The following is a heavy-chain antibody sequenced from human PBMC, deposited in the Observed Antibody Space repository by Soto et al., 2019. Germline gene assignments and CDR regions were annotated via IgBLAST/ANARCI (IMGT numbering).Heavy chain of an antibody. J-gene: IGHJ5*02. Sequence: QLQLQESGSGLVKPSQTLSLTCGVSGGAISSGGYSWSWIRQPPGKGLEWIGYSYHSGSTVYNPSLKGRVTLSVDGSKNQFSLRLSSVTAADTAVYYCARGPYQLLWAFDPWGQGTLVTVS. CDR1: GGAISSGGYS. D-gene: IGHD2-2*01. V-gene: IGHV4-30-2*01. CDR2: SYHSGST. CDR3: ARGPYQLLWAFDP.